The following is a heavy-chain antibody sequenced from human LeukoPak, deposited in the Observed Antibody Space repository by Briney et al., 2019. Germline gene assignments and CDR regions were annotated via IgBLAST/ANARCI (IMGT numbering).Heavy chain of an antibody. D-gene: IGHD3-9*01. CDR3: ARGGYYDILTGYYKGYYYGMDV. J-gene: IGHJ6*04. V-gene: IGHV1-69*06. Sequence: ASVKVSCKASGGTFSSYAISWVRQAPGQGLEWMGGITPIFGTANYAQKFQGRVTITADKSTSTAYMELSSLRSEDTAVYYCARGGYYDILTGYYKGYYYGMDVWGKGTTVTVSS. CDR2: ITPIFGTA. CDR1: GGTFSSYA.